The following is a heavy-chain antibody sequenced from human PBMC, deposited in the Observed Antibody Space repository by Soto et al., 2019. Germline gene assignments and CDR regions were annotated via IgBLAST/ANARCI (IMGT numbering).Heavy chain of an antibody. J-gene: IGHJ5*02. CDR2: ISYDGSNK. CDR1: GFTFSSYG. V-gene: IGHV3-30*18. Sequence: QVQLVESGGGVVQPGRSLRLSCAASGFTFSSYGMHWVRQAPGKGLEWVAVISYDGSNKYYADSVKGRFTISRDNSKNTLYLQMNSLRAEDTAVYYCAKDPLSTGYSSSPASWFDPWGQGTLVTVSS. CDR3: AKDPLSTGYSSSPASWFDP. D-gene: IGHD6-13*01.